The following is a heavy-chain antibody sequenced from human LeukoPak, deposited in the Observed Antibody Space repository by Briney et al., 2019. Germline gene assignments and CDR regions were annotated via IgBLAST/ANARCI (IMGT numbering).Heavy chain of an antibody. J-gene: IGHJ4*02. CDR3: ASRPNGDPRAGIDY. D-gene: IGHD4-17*01. CDR1: GGSISSSSYY. Sequence: PSETLSLTCTVSGGSISSSSYYWGWIRQPPGKGLEWIGSIYYSGSTYYNPSLKSRFTISVDTSKNQFSLKLSSVTAADTAVYYCASRPNGDPRAGIDYWGQGTLVTVSS. CDR2: IYYSGST. V-gene: IGHV4-39*01.